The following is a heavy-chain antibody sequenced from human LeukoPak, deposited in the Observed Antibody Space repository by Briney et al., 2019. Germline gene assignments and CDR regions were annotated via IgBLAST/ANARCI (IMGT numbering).Heavy chain of an antibody. CDR2: IYTSGST. D-gene: IGHD1-26*01. CDR1: GDSISSGSYY. CDR3: ARQGDRIDY. Sequence: SQTLSLTCTVSGDSISSGSYYWSWIRQPAGKGLEWIGRIYTSGSTNYNPSLKSRVTISVDTSSNQFSLKLSSVTAADTAVYYCARQGDRIDYWGQGTLVTVSS. J-gene: IGHJ4*02. V-gene: IGHV4-61*02.